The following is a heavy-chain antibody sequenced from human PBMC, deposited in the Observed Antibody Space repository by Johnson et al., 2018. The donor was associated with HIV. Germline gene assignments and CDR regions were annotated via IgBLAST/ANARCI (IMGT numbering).Heavy chain of an antibody. CDR1: GFTFGDYA. Sequence: VQLVESGGGLVQPGRSLRLSCAASGFTFGDYAMHWVRQAPGKGLEWVSGISWNSESMAYADSVKGRFTISMDNSKNTLYLQMNSLRAEDTAVYYCAKAKHHWAVAALDAFDIWGQGTMVTVSS. D-gene: IGHD6-19*01. V-gene: IGHV3-9*01. J-gene: IGHJ3*02. CDR2: ISWNSESM. CDR3: AKAKHHWAVAALDAFDI.